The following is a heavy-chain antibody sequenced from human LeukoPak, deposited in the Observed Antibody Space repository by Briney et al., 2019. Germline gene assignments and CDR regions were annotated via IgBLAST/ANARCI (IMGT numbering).Heavy chain of an antibody. CDR2: VYYTGST. V-gene: IGHV4-59*12. CDR1: GGSISSYY. D-gene: IGHD6-19*01. CDR3: AIPGLVGYGMDV. Sequence: SETLSLTCTVSGGSISSYYWSWIRQPPGKGLEWIGYVYYTGSTNYNPSLKSRVTISVDTSKNQFSLKLSSVTAADTAVYYCAIPGLVGYGMDVWGQGTTVTVSS. J-gene: IGHJ6*02.